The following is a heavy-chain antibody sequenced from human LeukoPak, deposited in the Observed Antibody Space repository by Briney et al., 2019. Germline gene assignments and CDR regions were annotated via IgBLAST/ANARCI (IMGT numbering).Heavy chain of an antibody. V-gene: IGHV1-18*01. D-gene: IGHD3-3*01. CDR2: ISAYNGNT. CDR1: GYTFTSYG. CDR3: ARDGEYYDFWSGYHKYYYYYYMDV. Sequence: ASVKVSCKASGYTFTSYGISWVRQAPGQGLEWMGWISAYNGNTNYAQKLQGRVAMTTDTSTSTAYMELRSLRSDDTAVYYCARDGEYYDFWSGYHKYYYYYYMDVWGKGTTVTVSS. J-gene: IGHJ6*03.